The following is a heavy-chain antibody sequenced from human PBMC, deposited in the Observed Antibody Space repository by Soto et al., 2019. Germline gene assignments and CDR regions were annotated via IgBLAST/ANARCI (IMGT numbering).Heavy chain of an antibody. V-gene: IGHV4-61*08. CDR3: ARARYYGSGSGYGLDV. Sequence: QVQLQESGPGLVKPSETLSLTCTVSGGSVSGGDYYWNWIRQPPGKGLEWIAYIFYTGSTNYNPSPKSRVTISVDTSRKQFSLRLSSVTAADTAVYYCARARYYGSGSGYGLDVWGQGTTVTVSS. D-gene: IGHD3-10*01. J-gene: IGHJ6*02. CDR1: GGSVSGGDYY. CDR2: IFYTGST.